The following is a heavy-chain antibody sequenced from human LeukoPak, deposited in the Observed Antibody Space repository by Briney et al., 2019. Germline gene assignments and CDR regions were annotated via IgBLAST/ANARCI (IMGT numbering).Heavy chain of an antibody. V-gene: IGHV3-21*01. CDR3: ARDEEGYYGGNPPLYYDYMDV. CDR1: GFTFSSYS. D-gene: IGHD4-23*01. J-gene: IGHJ6*03. CDR2: ISRGSSYI. Sequence: PGGSLRLSCEASGFTFSSYSMNWIRQAPGKGLEWVSSISRGSSYIYYADSVKGRFTISRDNAKNSLYLQMNSLRAEDTAVYFCARDEEGYYGGNPPLYYDYMDVWGKGTTVTISS.